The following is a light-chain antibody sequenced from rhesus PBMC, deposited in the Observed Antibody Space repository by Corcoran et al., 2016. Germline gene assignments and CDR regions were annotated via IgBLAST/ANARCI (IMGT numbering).Light chain of an antibody. CDR3: QHSFGTPFT. Sequence: DIRMTQSPSSLSAPVGDRVTITCMASENVDNYSHWYQQKPGKAPKLLFYAASTLQSGVPSRFSGSGSGTDYTFTISSLQPEDVATYYCQHSFGTPFTFGPGTKLDIK. V-gene: IGKV1-74*01. J-gene: IGKJ3*01. CDR2: AAS. CDR1: ENVDNY.